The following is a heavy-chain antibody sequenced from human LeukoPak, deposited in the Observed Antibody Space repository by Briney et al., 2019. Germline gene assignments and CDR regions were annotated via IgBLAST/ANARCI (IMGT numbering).Heavy chain of an antibody. CDR2: ISSSSNTV. D-gene: IGHD6-13*01. V-gene: IGHV3-48*04. CDR1: GFTFSSYS. J-gene: IGHJ4*02. CDR3: ARSRGSSWPFDY. Sequence: QPGGSLRLSCAASGFTFSSYSMNWVRQAPGKGLEWLSYISSSSNTVYYADFVRGRFTISRDNAKNSLYLQMNSLRAEDTAVYYCARSRGSSWPFDYWGQGTLVTVSS.